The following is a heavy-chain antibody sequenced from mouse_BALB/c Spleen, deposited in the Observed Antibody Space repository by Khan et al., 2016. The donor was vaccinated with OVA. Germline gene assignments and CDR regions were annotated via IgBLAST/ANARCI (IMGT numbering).Heavy chain of an antibody. CDR1: GYTFTDYY. CDR2: IYPGSGNT. Sequence: QVQLQQSGAELARPGASVKLSCKASGYTFTDYYINWVKQRTGQGLEWIGEIYPGSGNTYYNEKFKDKATLTADTSSTTAYMQLSSLTSEDSAAYYCARRNYFGYTLAYWGQGTLVTVSA. J-gene: IGHJ3*01. CDR3: ARRNYFGYTLAY. D-gene: IGHD1-2*01. V-gene: IGHV1-77*01.